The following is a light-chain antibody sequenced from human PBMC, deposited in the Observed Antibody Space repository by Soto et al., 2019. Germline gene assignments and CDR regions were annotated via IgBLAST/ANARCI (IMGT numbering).Light chain of an antibody. V-gene: IGKV1-5*01. Sequence: THSPDTLSLSPGERATLSCRASQSVSSFLAWYQRQPGTAPKGLIYHASNLQSGVPSRFSGRGSGTEFTLTISSLPPDDFATYYCQQYNSYSFGQGTKV. CDR2: HAS. CDR3: QQYNSYS. CDR1: QSVSSF. J-gene: IGKJ1*01.